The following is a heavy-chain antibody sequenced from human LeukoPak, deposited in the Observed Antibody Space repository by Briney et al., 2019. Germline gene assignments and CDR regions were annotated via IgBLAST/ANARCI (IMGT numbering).Heavy chain of an antibody. D-gene: IGHD3-10*01. V-gene: IGHV1-8*01. CDR1: GYTFTRYD. J-gene: IGHJ4*02. CDR3: ARAPFDPHFDY. CDR2: MNPNSGNT. Sequence: APVKVSCKASGYTFTRYDINWVRQATGQGLEWMGWMNPNSGNTGYGQKFQGRVTMTRNTSISTAYMELSSLRSEDTAVYYCARAPFDPHFDYWGQGTLVTVSS.